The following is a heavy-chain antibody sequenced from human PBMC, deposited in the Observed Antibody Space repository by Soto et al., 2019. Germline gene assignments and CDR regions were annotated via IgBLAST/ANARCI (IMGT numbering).Heavy chain of an antibody. V-gene: IGHV3-53*01. CDR1: GLTISGKKY. J-gene: IGHJ3*01. Sequence: DVQLVESGGGLIQPGASLRLSCAAFGLTISGKKYVAWVRQAPGKGLEWVSALYDVDGSFYTDSMTGRFTTSSDSSKTTVYLQMNDLRPDDTAVYYCATWHEREHAFDVWGQGTTVTISS. CDR3: ATWHEREHAFDV. CDR2: LYDVDGS. D-gene: IGHD1-1*01.